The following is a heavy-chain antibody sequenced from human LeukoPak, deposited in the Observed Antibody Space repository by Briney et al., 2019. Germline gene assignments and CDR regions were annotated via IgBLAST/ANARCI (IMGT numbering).Heavy chain of an antibody. Sequence: ASVKVSCKASGYTFTSYAIHWVRQAPGQRLEWMGWINTGNGNTKYSQKFQGRVTITRDTSASTAYMELSSLRSEDTVVYYCARNWNKKYYFDYWGQGTLVTVSS. V-gene: IGHV1-3*04. CDR2: INTGNGNT. J-gene: IGHJ4*02. CDR1: GYTFTSYA. CDR3: ARNWNKKYYFDY. D-gene: IGHD1/OR15-1a*01.